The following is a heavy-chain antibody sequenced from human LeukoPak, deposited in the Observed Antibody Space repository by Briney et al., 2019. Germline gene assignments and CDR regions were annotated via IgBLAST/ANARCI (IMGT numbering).Heavy chain of an antibody. D-gene: IGHD3-16*01. Sequence: SETLSLTCTVSGGSISSGGYYWSWNRQPPGKGLEWIGYIYHSGSTYYNPSLKSRVTISVDRSKNQFSLKLSSVTAADTAVYYCASDSLRPTLYYYYMDVWGKGTTVTVSS. CDR1: GGSISSGGYY. J-gene: IGHJ6*03. V-gene: IGHV4-30-2*01. CDR2: IYHSGST. CDR3: ASDSLRPTLYYYYMDV.